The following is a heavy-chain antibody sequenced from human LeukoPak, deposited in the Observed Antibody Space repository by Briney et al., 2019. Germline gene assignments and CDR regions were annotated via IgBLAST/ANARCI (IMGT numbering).Heavy chain of an antibody. V-gene: IGHV3-48*03. CDR3: ARDKAVVAAHFDY. CDR1: GFTFSSYE. Sequence: GGSLRLSCTASGFTFSSYEMNWVRQAPGKGLEWVSYISSSGSTIYYADSVKGRFTISRDNAKNSLYLQMNSLRAEDTAVYYCARDKAVVAAHFDYWGQGTLVTVSS. J-gene: IGHJ4*02. D-gene: IGHD2-15*01. CDR2: ISSSGSTI.